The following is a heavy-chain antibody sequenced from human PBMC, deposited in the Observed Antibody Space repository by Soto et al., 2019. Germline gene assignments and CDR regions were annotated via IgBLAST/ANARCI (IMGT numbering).Heavy chain of an antibody. Sequence: QITLKESGPPLVRPAQPLTLTCGFSGFSLSSYGMGVAWIRQPPGKALEWLALIYWDDDKRYSPFLKDRLAISKETSSNQVVLTITNMDPGDTATYFCAHAGDYDLLTFDHWGPGTLVTVSS. CDR1: GFSLSSYGMG. D-gene: IGHD4-17*01. CDR2: IYWDDDK. CDR3: AHAGDYDLLTFDH. J-gene: IGHJ4*02. V-gene: IGHV2-5*02.